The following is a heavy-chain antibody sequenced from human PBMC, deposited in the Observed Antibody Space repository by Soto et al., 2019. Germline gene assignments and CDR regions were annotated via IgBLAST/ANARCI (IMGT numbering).Heavy chain of an antibody. CDR1: GFSLNTNGEA. J-gene: IGHJ4*02. D-gene: IGHD6-13*01. CDR2: IYWNDDK. Sequence: QITLKESGPTVVKPTQTLTLTCTFSGFSLNTNGEAVGWIRQPPGKALEWLALIYWNDDKRYSPSLKNRLTVTKDTSTTQVVLTMTNMDPVDTATYYCAHRLWIAAAAYFDVWGQGTLVTVSS. CDR3: AHRLWIAAAAYFDV. V-gene: IGHV2-5*01.